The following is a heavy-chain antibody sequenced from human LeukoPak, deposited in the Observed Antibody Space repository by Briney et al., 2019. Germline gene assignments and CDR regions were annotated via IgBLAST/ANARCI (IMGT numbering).Heavy chain of an antibody. D-gene: IGHD2-2*01. CDR1: GFTFSSYD. J-gene: IGHJ4*02. V-gene: IGHV3-23*01. Sequence: GGSLRLSCAASGFTFSSYDMSWVRQAPGKGLEWVSAIGDSGGSTYYADSVKGRFTISRDNSKNTLYLQMNSLRAEDTAVYYCAKHRCSSTSCYEDYWGQGTLVTVSS. CDR2: IGDSGGST. CDR3: AKHRCSSTSCYEDY.